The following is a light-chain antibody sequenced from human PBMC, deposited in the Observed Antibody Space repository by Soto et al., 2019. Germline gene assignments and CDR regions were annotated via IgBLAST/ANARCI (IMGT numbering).Light chain of an antibody. J-gene: IGKJ1*01. CDR2: DTS. CDR3: QHYRS. V-gene: IGKV3-20*01. Sequence: EIVLTQSPGTLSLSPGERATLSCRASQSVSSSYLAWYQQKPGQAPRLLIYDTSRSATGIPDRFSGSGSGTDFTLTISRLEPEDFAVYDCQHYRSFGQGTQVETK. CDR1: QSVSSSY.